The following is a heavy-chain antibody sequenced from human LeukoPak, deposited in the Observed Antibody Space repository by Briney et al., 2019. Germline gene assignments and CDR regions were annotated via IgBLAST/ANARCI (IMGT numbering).Heavy chain of an antibody. V-gene: IGHV4-59*12. CDR2: IFYSGST. J-gene: IGHJ3*02. Sequence: PSETLSLTCTVSGGSINNFYWSWARQPPGKGLEYIGNIFYSGSTKYNPSLKSRATISVDTSKNQFSLKLSSVTAADTAVYYCARLGATISRRVGYAFDIWGQGTMVTVSS. CDR1: GGSINNFY. CDR3: ARLGATISRRVGYAFDI. D-gene: IGHD5-24*01.